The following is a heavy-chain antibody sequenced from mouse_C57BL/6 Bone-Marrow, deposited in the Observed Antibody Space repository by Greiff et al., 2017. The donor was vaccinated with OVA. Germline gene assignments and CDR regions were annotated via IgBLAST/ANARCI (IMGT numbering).Heavy chain of an antibody. Sequence: VKLEELGPGLVQPSQSLSITCTVSGFSLTSYGVHWVRQSPGKGLEWLGVIWRGGSTDYNAAFMSRLSITKDNSKSQVFFKMNSLQADDTAIYYCAKIGYYGSLYAMDYWGQGTSVTVSS. CDR1: GFSLTSYG. J-gene: IGHJ4*01. CDR2: IWRGGST. D-gene: IGHD1-1*01. CDR3: AKIGYYGSLYAMDY. V-gene: IGHV2-5*01.